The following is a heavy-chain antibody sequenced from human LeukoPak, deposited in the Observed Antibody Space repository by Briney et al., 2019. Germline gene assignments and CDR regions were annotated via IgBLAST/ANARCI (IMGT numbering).Heavy chain of an antibody. CDR1: GYTFTSYG. CDR2: ISAYNGNT. V-gene: IGHV1-18*01. D-gene: IGHD5-18*01. Sequence: ASVKVSCKASGYTFTSYGISWVRQAPGQGLEWMGWISAYNGNTNYAQKFQGRVTITADESTSTAYMELSSLRSEDTAVYYCAALYSYGYVRHYYYMDVWGKGTTVTISS. CDR3: AALYSYGYVRHYYYMDV. J-gene: IGHJ6*03.